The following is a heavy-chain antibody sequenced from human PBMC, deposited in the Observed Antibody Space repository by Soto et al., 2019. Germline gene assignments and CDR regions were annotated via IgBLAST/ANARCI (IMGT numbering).Heavy chain of an antibody. CDR1: GFTFSSYA. CDR3: AKDRYSSSWYGWFDP. CDR2: ISGSGGST. Sequence: VQLVESGGGVVQPGRSLRLSCAASGFTFSSYAMSWVRQAPGKGLEWVSAISGSGGSTYYADSVKGRFTISRDNSKNTLYLQMNSLRAEDTAVYYCAKDRYSSSWYGWFDPWGQGTLVTVSS. V-gene: IGHV3-23*04. J-gene: IGHJ5*02. D-gene: IGHD6-13*01.